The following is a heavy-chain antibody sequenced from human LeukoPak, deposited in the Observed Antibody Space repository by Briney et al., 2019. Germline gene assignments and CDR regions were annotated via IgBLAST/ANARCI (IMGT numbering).Heavy chain of an antibody. D-gene: IGHD3-10*01. Sequence: SETLSLTCTVSGGSISSYYWSWIRQPPGKGLEWIGNIYYSGSIFYNPSLRSRITISVDTSKNQFSLKLRSVTAADTAVYYCARHYAYGSGTYVPFDYWGQGTLVTVSS. CDR2: IYYSGSI. CDR1: GGSISSYY. CDR3: ARHYAYGSGTYVPFDY. V-gene: IGHV4-39*01. J-gene: IGHJ4*02.